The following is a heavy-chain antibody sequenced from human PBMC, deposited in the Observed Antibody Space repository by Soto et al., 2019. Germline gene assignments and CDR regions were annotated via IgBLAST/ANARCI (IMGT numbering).Heavy chain of an antibody. Sequence: EVQLVESGGDLVQPGGSLRLSCAASGFTFSDHYIDWVRQAPGKGLEWVGRSRDKGNSYSTDYAASVKGRFTISRDASKNSLYLQMNSLKTEDTALYYCARSITGTTSFDYWGQGTRVTVSS. V-gene: IGHV3-72*01. D-gene: IGHD1-7*01. CDR3: ARSITGTTSFDY. J-gene: IGHJ4*02. CDR1: GFTFSDHY. CDR2: SRDKGNSYST.